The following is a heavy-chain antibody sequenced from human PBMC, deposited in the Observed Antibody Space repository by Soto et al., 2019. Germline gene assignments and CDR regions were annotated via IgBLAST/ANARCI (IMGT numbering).Heavy chain of an antibody. J-gene: IGHJ4*02. CDR2: VKKDGSEQ. Sequence: DVQLVESGGGLVQPGGSLRLSCAASGFTFGSYHMTWVRQAPGKGLEWVASVKKDGSEQYYVDSVKGRFTISRDNAKNSLYLHMNSLRAGDTALYYCSRENWFQDYWGQGTRVTVSS. V-gene: IGHV3-7*03. D-gene: IGHD3-10*01. CDR1: GFTFGSYH. CDR3: SRENWFQDY.